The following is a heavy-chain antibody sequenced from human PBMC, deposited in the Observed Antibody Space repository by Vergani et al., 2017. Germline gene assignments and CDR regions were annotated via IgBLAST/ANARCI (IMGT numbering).Heavy chain of an antibody. V-gene: IGHV4-39*01. D-gene: IGHD3-22*01. J-gene: IGHJ4*02. CDR2: IHYSGST. CDR1: CFSISNSSYY. Sequence: QLQLQESGPGLEKPSETLSLTFTVSCFSISNSSYYWGWIRQPPGKGLDGIGSIHYSGSTYYNPSLESRVTISVEPSKNQFSLKLSSVTAADTAVYYCARLRANYYDSSGYSDYWGQGTLVTVSS. CDR3: ARLRANYYDSSGYSDY.